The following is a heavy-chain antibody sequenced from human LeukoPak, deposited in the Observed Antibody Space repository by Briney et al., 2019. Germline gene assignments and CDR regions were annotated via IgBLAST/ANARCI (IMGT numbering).Heavy chain of an antibody. D-gene: IGHD6-19*01. J-gene: IGHJ4*02. CDR2: ISGSGGTT. CDR1: GLTFSSYA. V-gene: IGHV3-23*01. Sequence: GGSLRLSCAASGLTFSSYAMSWVRQAPGKGLEWVSAISGSGGTTKYADSVKGRFTISRDDSKNTLYLQMNSLRGEDTALYYCAKALSAWYNFDYWGQGTLVTVSS. CDR3: AKALSAWYNFDY.